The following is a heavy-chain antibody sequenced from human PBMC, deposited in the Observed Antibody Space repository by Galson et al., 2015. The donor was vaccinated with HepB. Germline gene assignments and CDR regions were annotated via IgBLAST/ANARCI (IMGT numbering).Heavy chain of an antibody. Sequence: SVKVSCKASGYTFTSYTMNWVRQAPGQGLEWMGWIYTSTGHPTYVQDFTGRFVFSLDTSVSTAYLQISSLKAEDTAIYYCARSYFYDSSAYYPPLAFDIWGQGTMVTVSS. CDR3: ARSYFYDSSAYYPPLAFDI. D-gene: IGHD3-22*01. CDR2: IYTSTGHP. V-gene: IGHV7-4-1*02. CDR1: GYTFTSYT. J-gene: IGHJ3*02.